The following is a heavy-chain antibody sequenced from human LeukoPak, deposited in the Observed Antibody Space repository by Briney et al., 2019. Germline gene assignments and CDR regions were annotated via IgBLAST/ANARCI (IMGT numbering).Heavy chain of an antibody. J-gene: IGHJ4*02. Sequence: GGSLRLSCVASGFTFSSFAMTWVRQAPGKGLEWASAISGSGGSTYYADSVKGRFTISRDNSKKTLFLQMNSLRAEDTAVYYCAKDRGEYSYAEPLDYWGQGTLVTVSS. CDR1: GFTFSSFA. CDR2: ISGSGGST. CDR3: AKDRGEYSYAEPLDY. V-gene: IGHV3-23*01. D-gene: IGHD5-18*01.